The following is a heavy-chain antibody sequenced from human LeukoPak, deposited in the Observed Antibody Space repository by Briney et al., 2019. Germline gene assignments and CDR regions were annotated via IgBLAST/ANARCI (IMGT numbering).Heavy chain of an antibody. CDR3: ARVHDGGSGYDFGPFDY. V-gene: IGHV4-4*07. J-gene: IGHJ4*02. D-gene: IGHD5-12*01. CDR1: GDSISSSY. Sequence: NPSETLSLTCTVSGDSISSSYWSWIRQPAGKGLEWIGRIHTSGSTNYNPSLKSRVTISVDTSKNQFSLKLSSVTAADTAVYYCARVHDGGSGYDFGPFDYWGQGTLVTVSS. CDR2: IHTSGST.